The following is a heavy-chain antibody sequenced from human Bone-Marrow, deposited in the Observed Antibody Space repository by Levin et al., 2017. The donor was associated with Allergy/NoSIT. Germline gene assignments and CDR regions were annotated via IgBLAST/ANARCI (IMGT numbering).Heavy chain of an antibody. V-gene: IGHV3-48*01. Sequence: GGSLRLSCAASGFSFSTYSMNWVRQAPGKGLEWVSYISGSSRTRYYADSVKGRFTISRDNAKNSLYLQMNSLRAEDTAVYYCARGSTFEYWGQGTLVTVSS. CDR2: ISGSSRTR. CDR3: ARGSTFEY. D-gene: IGHD5/OR15-5a*01. CDR1: GFSFSTYS. J-gene: IGHJ4*02.